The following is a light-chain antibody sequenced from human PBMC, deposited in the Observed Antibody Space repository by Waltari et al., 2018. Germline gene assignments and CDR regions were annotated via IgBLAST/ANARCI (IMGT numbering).Light chain of an antibody. CDR3: QQRANWPPLT. J-gene: IGKJ4*01. CDR1: QSVYNF. CDR2: EAS. V-gene: IGKV3-11*01. Sequence: EVVLTQSPATLSLSPGERATLSCRASQSVYNFLAWYQQKPGQAPRLLIYEASQRATGIPARFSGSGSGTDFTLTISNLELEDVAVYYCQQRANWPPLTFGGGTKVEIK.